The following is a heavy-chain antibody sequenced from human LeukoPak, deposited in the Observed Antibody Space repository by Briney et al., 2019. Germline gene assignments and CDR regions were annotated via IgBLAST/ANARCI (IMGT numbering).Heavy chain of an antibody. CDR3: ARWPGGGSGWYAIDY. CDR1: GGSISSSSYY. V-gene: IGHV4-39*07. J-gene: IGHJ4*02. D-gene: IGHD6-19*01. CDR2: IYYSGST. Sequence: SETLSLTCTASGGSISSSSYYWGWIRQPPGKGLEWIGSIYYSGSTYYNPSLKSRVTISVDTSKNQFSLKLSSVTAADTAVYYCARWPGGGSGWYAIDYWGQGTLVTVSS.